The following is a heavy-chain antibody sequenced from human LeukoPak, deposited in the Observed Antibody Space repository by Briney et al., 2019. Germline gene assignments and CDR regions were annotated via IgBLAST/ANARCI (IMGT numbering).Heavy chain of an antibody. CDR2: LSGSGGST. J-gene: IGHJ4*02. D-gene: IGHD3-16*01. CDR1: GFTFSSYA. Sequence: GGSLRLSYAASGFTFSSYAMSWVRQAPGKGLEGVTALSGSGGSTYYADSVKGRFTTSRDNSKNTLYRQMNSLRAEDTAVYYCAKDTRYDYVWGGGLDYWGQGTLVTVSS. CDR3: AKDTRYDYVWGGGLDY. V-gene: IGHV3-23*01.